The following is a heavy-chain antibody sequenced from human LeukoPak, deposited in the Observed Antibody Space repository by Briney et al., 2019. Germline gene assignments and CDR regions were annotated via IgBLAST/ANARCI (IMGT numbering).Heavy chain of an antibody. CDR2: ITSNGGST. CDR3: ARGTIAAAGYYYFDY. D-gene: IGHD6-13*01. V-gene: IGHV3-64D*06. Sequence: GGSLRLSCSGSGFTFSSYSMHWVRQAPGRGLEYVSGITSNGGSTYYADSMKGRFTISRDNSKNTLYLQMSSLRAEDTAVYYCARGTIAAAGYYYFDYWGQGTQVTVSS. J-gene: IGHJ4*02. CDR1: GFTFSSYS.